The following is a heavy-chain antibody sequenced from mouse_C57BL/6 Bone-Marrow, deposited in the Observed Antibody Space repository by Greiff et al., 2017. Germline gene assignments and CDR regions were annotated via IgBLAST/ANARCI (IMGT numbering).Heavy chain of an antibody. J-gene: IGHJ2*01. Sequence: EVMLVESGGGLVQPGGSMKLSCVASGFPFSNYWMNWVRQSPAKGLEWVAQIRLKSDNYATHYADSVKGRFTISRDDSKSSVYLQMNNLRAEDTGIYYCTGGGTDYWGQGITLAVAS. D-gene: IGHD3-3*01. CDR1: GFPFSNYW. V-gene: IGHV6-3*01. CDR3: TGGGTDY. CDR2: IRLKSDNYAT.